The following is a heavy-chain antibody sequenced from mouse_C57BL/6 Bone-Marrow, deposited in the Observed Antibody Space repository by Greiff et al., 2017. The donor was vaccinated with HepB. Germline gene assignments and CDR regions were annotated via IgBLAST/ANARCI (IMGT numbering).Heavy chain of an antibody. Sequence: VQGVESGAELAKPGASVKLSCKASGYTFTSYWMHWVKQRPGQGLEWIGYINPSSGYTKYNQKFKDKATLTADKSSSTAYMQLSSLTYEDSAVYYCARRDIGLWYFDVWGTGTTVTVSS. D-gene: IGHD2-14*01. CDR3: ARRDIGLWYFDV. J-gene: IGHJ1*03. V-gene: IGHV1-7*01. CDR1: GYTFTSYW. CDR2: INPSSGYT.